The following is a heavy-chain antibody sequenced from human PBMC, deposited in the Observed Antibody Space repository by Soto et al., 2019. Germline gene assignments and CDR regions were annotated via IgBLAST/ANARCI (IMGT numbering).Heavy chain of an antibody. CDR1: GLTVSSYG. CDR3: AKGNPQRNSLMVAAGTEGYYYYYGMDV. J-gene: IGHJ6*02. CDR2: ISYDGSNK. Sequence: PGWALRLSCAASGLTVSSYGLHWVRQAPGKRMEGVAVISYDGSNKYYADSVKGRFTISRDNSKNTLYLQMNSLRAEDTAVYYCAKGNPQRNSLMVAAGTEGYYYYYGMDVWGQGTTVTVSS. D-gene: IGHD6-13*01. V-gene: IGHV3-30*18.